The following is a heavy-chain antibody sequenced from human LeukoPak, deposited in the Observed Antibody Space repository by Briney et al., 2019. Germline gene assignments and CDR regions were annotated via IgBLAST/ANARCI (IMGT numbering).Heavy chain of an antibody. CDR2: ISGSGGST. CDR1: GFTVSSNY. D-gene: IGHD6-13*01. J-gene: IGHJ4*02. Sequence: GGSLRLSCAASGFTVSSNYMSWVCEAPGEGLEWVSAISGSGGSTYYADSVKGRFTISRDNSKNTLYLQMNSLRAEDTAVYYCAKENSWYSFDYWGQGTLVTVSS. V-gene: IGHV3-23*01. CDR3: AKENSWYSFDY.